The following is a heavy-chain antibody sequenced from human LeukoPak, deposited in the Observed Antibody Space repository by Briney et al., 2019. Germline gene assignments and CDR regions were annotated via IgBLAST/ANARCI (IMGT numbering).Heavy chain of an antibody. D-gene: IGHD3-10*01. Sequence: SETLSLTCAVYGGSFSGYYWSWIRQPPGKGLEWIGEINHSGSTNYNPSLKSRVTISVDTSKNQFSLKLSSVTAADTAVYYCARMAMVRGDVDYWGQGTLVTVSS. CDR3: ARMAMVRGDVDY. J-gene: IGHJ4*02. CDR2: INHSGST. CDR1: GGSFSGYY. V-gene: IGHV4-34*01.